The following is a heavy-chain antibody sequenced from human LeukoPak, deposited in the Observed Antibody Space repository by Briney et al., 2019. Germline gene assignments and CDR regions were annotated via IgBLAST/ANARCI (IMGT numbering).Heavy chain of an antibody. V-gene: IGHV3-30*02. D-gene: IGHD5-18*01. Sequence: GGSLRLSCAASGFTFSSYGMHWVRQAPGKGLEWVAFIRYDGSNKYYADSVKGRFTISRDNSKNTLYLQMNSLRAEDTAVYYCAANEGIQLSNIDIGFFDYWGQGTLVTVSS. J-gene: IGHJ4*02. CDR1: GFTFSSYG. CDR2: IRYDGSNK. CDR3: AANEGIQLSNIDIGFFDY.